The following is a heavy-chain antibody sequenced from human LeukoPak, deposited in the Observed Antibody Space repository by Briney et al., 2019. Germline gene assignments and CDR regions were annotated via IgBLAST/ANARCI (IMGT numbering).Heavy chain of an antibody. CDR2: IYYSGGT. Sequence: SETLSLTCTVSGGSISSSSYYWGWIRQPPGKGLEWIGSIYYSGGTYYNPSLKSRVTISVDTSKNQFSLKLSSVTAADTAVYYCARESESYYYMDVWGKGTRSPSP. V-gene: IGHV4-39*07. CDR3: ARESESYYYMDV. J-gene: IGHJ6*03. CDR1: GGSISSSSYY.